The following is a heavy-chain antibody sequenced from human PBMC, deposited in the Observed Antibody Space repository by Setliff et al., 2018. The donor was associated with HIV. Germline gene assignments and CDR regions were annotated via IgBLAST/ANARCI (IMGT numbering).Heavy chain of an antibody. D-gene: IGHD2-8*01. J-gene: IGHJ4*02. V-gene: IGHV1-24*01. CDR2: FDPEDAET. CDR3: ATEMMYAQGSFDY. Sequence: ASVKVSCKVSGYTLTELSMHWVRQAPGKGLEWMGGFDPEDAETIYAQRFQGRVTMTEDTSTDTAYMELSSLGSEDTAVYYCATEMMYAQGSFDYWGQGTLVTVSS. CDR1: GYTLTELS.